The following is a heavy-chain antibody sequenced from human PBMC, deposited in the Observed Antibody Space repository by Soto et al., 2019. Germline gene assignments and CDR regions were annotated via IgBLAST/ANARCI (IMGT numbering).Heavy chain of an antibody. CDR2: INPNSGGT. CDR3: ARDIDLGNYYYGMDV. V-gene: IGHV1-2*02. D-gene: IGHD3-16*01. CDR1: GYTFTGYY. Sequence: SVKVSCKASGYTFTGYYMHWVRQAPVQGLEWMGWINPNSGGTNYAQKFQGRITMTRDTSISTAYMELSRLRSDDTAVYYCARDIDLGNYYYGMDVWGQGTTVTVSS. J-gene: IGHJ6*02.